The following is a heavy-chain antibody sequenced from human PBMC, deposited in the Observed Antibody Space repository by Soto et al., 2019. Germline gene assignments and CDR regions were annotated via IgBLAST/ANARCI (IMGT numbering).Heavy chain of an antibody. D-gene: IGHD2-15*01. Sequence: ASVKVSFKASGGTFSSYAISWVRQAPGQGLEWMGGIIPIFGTANYAQKFQGRVTITADESTSTAYMELSSLRSEDTAVYYCEIDLLGVVVVADNWFDPWGQGTLVTVS. CDR2: IIPIFGTA. CDR1: GGTFSSYA. CDR3: EIDLLGVVVVADNWFDP. V-gene: IGHV1-69*13. J-gene: IGHJ5*02.